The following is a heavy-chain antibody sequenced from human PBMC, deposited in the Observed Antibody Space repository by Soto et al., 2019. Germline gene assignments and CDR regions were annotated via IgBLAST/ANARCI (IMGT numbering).Heavy chain of an antibody. CDR3: ASGAPYCGGDCYSGLEPTSYYYGMDV. J-gene: IGHJ6*02. D-gene: IGHD2-21*02. CDR2: INPSGGST. Sequence: ASVKVSCKASGYTFTSYYMHWVRQAPGQGLEWMGIINPSGGSTSYAQKFQGRVTMTRDTSTSTVYMELSSLRSEDTAVYYCASGAPYCGGDCYSGLEPTSYYYGMDVWGQGTTVTVSS. CDR1: GYTFTSYY. V-gene: IGHV1-46*01.